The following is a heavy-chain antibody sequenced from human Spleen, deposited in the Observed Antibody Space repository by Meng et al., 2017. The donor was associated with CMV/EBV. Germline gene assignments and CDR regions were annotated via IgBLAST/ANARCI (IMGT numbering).Heavy chain of an antibody. CDR2: ISGSGGST. J-gene: IGHJ4*02. CDR1: GFTFSSYA. Sequence: SCAASGFTFSSYAMSWVRQAPGKGLEWVSAISGSGGSTYYADSVKGRFTISRDNSKNTLYLQMNSLRAEDTAVYYCAKGDYGDSYFDYWGQGTLVTVSS. D-gene: IGHD4-17*01. CDR3: AKGDYGDSYFDY. V-gene: IGHV3-23*01.